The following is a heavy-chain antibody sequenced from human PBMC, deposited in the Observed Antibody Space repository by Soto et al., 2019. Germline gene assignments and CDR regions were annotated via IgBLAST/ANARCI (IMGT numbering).Heavy chain of an antibody. V-gene: IGHV1-69*04. Sequence: QVQLVQSGAEVKKPGSSVKVSCKASGGTFSSFVISWVRQAPGQGLEWMGRIIPSIGIINYAQKFQGRVTITADTSTRTAYMEVSSLRSDDTAVYYCAREGDMKFHSDSSDEPGYWGQGTLVTVSS. D-gene: IGHD3-22*01. J-gene: IGHJ4*02. CDR2: IIPSIGII. CDR1: GGTFSSFV. CDR3: AREGDMKFHSDSSDEPGY.